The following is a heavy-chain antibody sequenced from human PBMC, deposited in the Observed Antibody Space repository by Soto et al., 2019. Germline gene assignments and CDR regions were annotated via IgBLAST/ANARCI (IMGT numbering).Heavy chain of an antibody. V-gene: IGHV5-51*01. CDR3: AASIFYYGMDV. J-gene: IGHJ6*02. Sequence: ESLKISCKGSGYTFTNYWIGWVRQMPGKGLEWMGIIYPGDSDTKYNPSFQGQVTISADKSITTTYLRWTTLKASDPAIYYCAASIFYYGMDVWGQGTTVTVSS. CDR2: IYPGDSDT. CDR1: GYTFTNYW.